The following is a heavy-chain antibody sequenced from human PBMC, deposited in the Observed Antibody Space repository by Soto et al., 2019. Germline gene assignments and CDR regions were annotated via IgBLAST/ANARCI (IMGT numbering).Heavy chain of an antibody. V-gene: IGHV3-23*01. Sequence: EVQLLESGGGLRQPGGSLRLSCSASGFTFNNYAMAWVRQAPGEGLEWVSGISGSGATPYYADSVKGRFTISRDNSKNTLFLQMNSLSAEDTAVYFCAKAGYCTGVSCYFYYFDSWGQGTLVTVSS. CDR2: ISGSGATP. J-gene: IGHJ4*02. CDR3: AKAGYCTGVSCYFYYFDS. CDR1: GFTFNNYA. D-gene: IGHD2-15*01.